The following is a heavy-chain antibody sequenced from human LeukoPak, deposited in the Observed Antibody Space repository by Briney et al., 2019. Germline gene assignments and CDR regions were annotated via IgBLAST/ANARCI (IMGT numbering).Heavy chain of an antibody. J-gene: IGHJ4*02. CDR1: GFTFDDYA. Sequence: GRSLRLSCAASGFTFDDYAMNWVRQAPGKGLEWVSGISWNSGSTGYGDSVKGRFTISRDNAKNSLYMQMNSLRDEDMALYYCAKARGSGSYPCKALDYWGQGTLVTVSS. D-gene: IGHD1-26*01. CDR2: ISWNSGST. CDR3: AKARGSGSYPCKALDY. V-gene: IGHV3-9*03.